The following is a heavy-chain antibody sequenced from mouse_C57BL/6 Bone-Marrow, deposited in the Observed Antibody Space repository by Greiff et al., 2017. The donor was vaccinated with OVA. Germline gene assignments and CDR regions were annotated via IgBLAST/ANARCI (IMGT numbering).Heavy chain of an antibody. CDR2: IYPRSGNT. V-gene: IGHV1-81*01. CDR3: ARGAVVAPGY. J-gene: IGHJ2*01. Sequence: VKLMESGAELARPGASVKLSCKASGYTFTSYGISWVKQRTGQGLEWIGEIYPRSGNTYYNEKFKGKATLTADKSSSTAYMELRSLTSEDSAVYFCARGAVVAPGYWGQGTTLTVSS. CDR1: GYTFTSYG. D-gene: IGHD1-1*01.